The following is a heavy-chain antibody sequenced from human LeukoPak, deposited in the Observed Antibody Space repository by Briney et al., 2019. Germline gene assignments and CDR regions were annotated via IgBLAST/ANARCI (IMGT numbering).Heavy chain of an antibody. J-gene: IGHJ4*02. CDR3: ASGRGVVAATGFDY. CDR1: GGTFSSYA. CDR2: IIPIFGTA. V-gene: IGHV1-69*06. Sequence: ASVKVSCKASGGTFSSYAISWVRQAPGQGLEWMGGIIPIFGTANYAQKFQGRVTMTEDTSTDTAYMELSSLRSEDTAVYYCASGRGVVAATGFDYWGQGTLVTVSS. D-gene: IGHD2-15*01.